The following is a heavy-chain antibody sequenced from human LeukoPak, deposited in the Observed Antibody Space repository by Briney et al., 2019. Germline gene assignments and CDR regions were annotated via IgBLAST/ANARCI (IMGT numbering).Heavy chain of an antibody. J-gene: IGHJ4*02. D-gene: IGHD3-22*01. CDR2: IKEDGSDT. Sequence: QPGGSLRLSCAASGFTFSSYWMSWVRQAPGKGLEWVANIKEDGSDTYYVDSVKGRFTISRDNAKNSLYLQMNSLRAEDTAVYYCAKDRGTRRLTYYYDSSGYYHFDYWGQGTLVTVSS. CDR3: AKDRGTRRLTYYYDSSGYYHFDY. V-gene: IGHV3-7*01. CDR1: GFTFSSYW.